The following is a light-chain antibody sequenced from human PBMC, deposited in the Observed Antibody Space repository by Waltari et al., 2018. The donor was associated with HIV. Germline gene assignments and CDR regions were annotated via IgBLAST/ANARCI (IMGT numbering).Light chain of an antibody. J-gene: IGKJ3*01. CDR3: QQTFSPPRP. CDR2: AAS. CDR1: QNIINY. Sequence: DINVTQSPSSLSASVGDRVTITCRTSQNIINYLSWYHQSPGKAPTLLIFAASTVQDGVSSRFSGSGSGTDFALSIAGLQREDFGTYYCQQTFSPPRPFGPGT. V-gene: IGKV1-39*01.